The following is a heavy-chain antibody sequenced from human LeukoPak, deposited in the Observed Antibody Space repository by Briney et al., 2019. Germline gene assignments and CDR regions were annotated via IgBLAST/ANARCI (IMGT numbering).Heavy chain of an antibody. CDR3: AGEPATTTVTYPFFDY. V-gene: IGHV1-46*01. D-gene: IGHD4-17*01. J-gene: IGHJ4*02. CDR1: GYTFTSYY. CDR2: INPSGGST. Sequence: ASVKVSCKASGYTFTSYYMHWVRQAPGLGLEWMGIINPSGGSTTYAQKFQGRVTMTRDTSTSTVYMELSSLRSEDTAVYYCAGEPATTTVTYPFFDYWGQGTLVTVSS.